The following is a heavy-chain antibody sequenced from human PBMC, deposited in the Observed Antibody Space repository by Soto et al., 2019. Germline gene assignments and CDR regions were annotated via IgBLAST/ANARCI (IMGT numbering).Heavy chain of an antibody. V-gene: IGHV1-18*01. CDR1: GYTITSYG. D-gene: IGHD3-10*01. CDR3: ARVGRFGDYYYYYGMDV. Sequence: QVQLVQSGSEVKKRGASVKVSCKASGYTITSYGISWVRQAPEQGLEWMGWISAYNGNKNYAQKLQGRVTMTTDTSTGTAYMELRSLRSDDTAVYYCARVGRFGDYYYYYGMDVWGQGTTVTVSS. CDR2: ISAYNGNK. J-gene: IGHJ6*02.